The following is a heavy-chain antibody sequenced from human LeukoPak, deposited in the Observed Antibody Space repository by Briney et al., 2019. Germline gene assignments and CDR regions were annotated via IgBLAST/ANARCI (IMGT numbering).Heavy chain of an antibody. Sequence: GGSLRLSCAAFGFTFSSYSMNWVRQAPGNVLVWVSYISSSSRTIYYADSVKGRFTISRDNAKNSLYLQMNSLRAEDTAVYYCARETTRYYDFWSGSTTQGNWFDPWGQGTLVTVSS. V-gene: IGHV3-48*01. CDR1: GFTFSSYS. J-gene: IGHJ5*02. CDR3: ARETTRYYDFWSGSTTQGNWFDP. CDR2: ISSSSRTI. D-gene: IGHD3-3*01.